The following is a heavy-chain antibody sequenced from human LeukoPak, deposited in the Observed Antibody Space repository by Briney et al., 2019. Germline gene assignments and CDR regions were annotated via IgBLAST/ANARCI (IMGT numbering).Heavy chain of an antibody. V-gene: IGHV1-8*01. J-gene: IGHJ4*02. Sequence: ASVKVSCKASGYTFTSYDINWVRQATGQGLEWMGWMNPNSGNTGYAQKFQGRVTMTRDTSISTAYMELSRLRSDDTAVYYCASGTYTIFGVVTSPVFDYWGQGTLVTVSS. D-gene: IGHD3-3*01. CDR3: ASGTYTIFGVVTSPVFDY. CDR2: MNPNSGNT. CDR1: GYTFTSYD.